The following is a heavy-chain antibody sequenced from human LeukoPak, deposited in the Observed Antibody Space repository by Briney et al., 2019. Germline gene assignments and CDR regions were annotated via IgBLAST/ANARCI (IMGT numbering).Heavy chain of an antibody. CDR3: ARGDYGANFPFDY. CDR1: GFTVANNY. D-gene: IGHD4-17*01. CDR2: IYSGGGT. J-gene: IGHJ4*02. V-gene: IGHV3-66*01. Sequence: GGSLRLSCAASGFTVANNYMSWVRQAPGKGLEWVSVIYSGGGTYYADSVKGRFTISRDNSKNTLYLHMNSLRAEDTAVYHCARGDYGANFPFDYWGQGTLVTVSS.